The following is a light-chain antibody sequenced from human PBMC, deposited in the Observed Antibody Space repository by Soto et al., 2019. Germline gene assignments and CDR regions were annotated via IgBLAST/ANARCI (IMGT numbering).Light chain of an antibody. CDR1: XSTVGGFNV. CDR2: EGI. V-gene: IGLV2-23*01. CDR3: CSYVGAXTYV. J-gene: IGLJ1*01. Sequence: QSLLTQPSSLSGSPGQSITISWTGTXSTVGGFNVVSWYQQHPGKAPKVIIYEGIKRPSGVSNRFSGSNSGSTASLTISGLQAEDEADYYCCSYVGAXTYVLSTGTKVTVL.